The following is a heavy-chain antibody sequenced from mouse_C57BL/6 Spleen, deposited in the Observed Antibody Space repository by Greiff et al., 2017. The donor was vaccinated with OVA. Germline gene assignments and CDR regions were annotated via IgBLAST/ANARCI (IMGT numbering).Heavy chain of an antibody. CDR1: GYTFTEYT. J-gene: IGHJ4*01. D-gene: IGHD2-5*01. CDR2: FYPGSGSI. Sequence: VQLQQSGAELVKPGASVKLSCKASGYTFTEYTIHWVKQRSGQGLEWIGWFYPGSGSIKYNEKFKDKATLTADTSSSTVYMELSRLTSEDSAVYFCARHEDRWYSNPHYYAMDYWGQGTSVTVSS. V-gene: IGHV1-62-2*01. CDR3: ARHEDRWYSNPHYYAMDY.